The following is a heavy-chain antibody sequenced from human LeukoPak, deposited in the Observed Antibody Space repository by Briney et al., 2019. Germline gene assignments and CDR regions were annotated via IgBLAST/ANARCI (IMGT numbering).Heavy chain of an antibody. J-gene: IGHJ3*02. Sequence: GGSLRLSCAASGFTFSSYGMHWVRQAPGKGLEWVAFIRYDGSNKYYADSVKGRFTISRDNSKNTLYLQMGSLRAEDMAVYYCARAGLTRGNAFDIWGQGTMVTVSS. V-gene: IGHV3-30*02. D-gene: IGHD3-16*01. CDR1: GFTFSSYG. CDR2: IRYDGSNK. CDR3: ARAGLTRGNAFDI.